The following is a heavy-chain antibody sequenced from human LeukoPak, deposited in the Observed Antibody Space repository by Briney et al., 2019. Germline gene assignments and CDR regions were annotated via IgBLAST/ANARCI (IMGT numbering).Heavy chain of an antibody. CDR2: IYTSGST. Sequence: SETLSLTCTVSGGSISSGSYYWSWIRQPAGKGLEWIGRIYTSGSTNYNPSLKSRVTISVDTSKNQFSLKLSSVTAADTAVYYCAREEYSGYDYGGDFDYWGQGTLVTVPS. V-gene: IGHV4-61*02. CDR3: AREEYSGYDYGGDFDY. J-gene: IGHJ4*02. D-gene: IGHD5-12*01. CDR1: GGSISSGSYY.